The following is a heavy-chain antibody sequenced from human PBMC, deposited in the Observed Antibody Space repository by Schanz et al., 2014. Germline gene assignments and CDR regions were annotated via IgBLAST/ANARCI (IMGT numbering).Heavy chain of an antibody. CDR3: ARGYGDSPTDF. CDR2: IIPILGIA. J-gene: IGHJ4*02. V-gene: IGHV1-69*02. CDR1: GGTFNSYT. D-gene: IGHD4-17*01. Sequence: QVQLVLSGAEVKKPGSSMKVSCKASGGTFNSYTINWVRQAPGQGLEWMGRIIPILGIANYAQKFQGRVTITADRSTSTAYMELSSLRSEDTAVYYCARGYGDSPTDFWGQGTLDTASS.